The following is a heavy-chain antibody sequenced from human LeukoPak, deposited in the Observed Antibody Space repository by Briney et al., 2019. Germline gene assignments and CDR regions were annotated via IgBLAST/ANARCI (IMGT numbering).Heavy chain of an antibody. V-gene: IGHV4-34*01. D-gene: IGHD6-19*01. Sequence: PSETLSLTCAVYGGSFSGYYWSWIRQPPGKGLEWIGEINHSGSTNYNPSLKSRVTISVDTSKNQFSLKLSSVTAADTAVYYCVRGYSSGWYRGGFGYWGQGTLVTVSS. CDR1: GGSFSGYY. CDR3: VRGYSSGWYRGGFGY. J-gene: IGHJ4*02. CDR2: INHSGST.